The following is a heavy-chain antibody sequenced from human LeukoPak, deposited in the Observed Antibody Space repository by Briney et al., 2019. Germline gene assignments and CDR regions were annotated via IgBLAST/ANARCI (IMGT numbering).Heavy chain of an antibody. CDR2: IYYSGTT. D-gene: IGHD6-13*01. Sequence: SETLSLTCTVSGGSISSYYWSWIRQPPGKGLERIGYIYYSGTTNYNPSLKSRVTISVDTSKNQFSLKLSSVTAADTAVYYCARGVYIAAAQYGYWGQGALVTVSS. J-gene: IGHJ4*02. V-gene: IGHV4-59*01. CDR1: GGSISSYY. CDR3: ARGVYIAAAQYGY.